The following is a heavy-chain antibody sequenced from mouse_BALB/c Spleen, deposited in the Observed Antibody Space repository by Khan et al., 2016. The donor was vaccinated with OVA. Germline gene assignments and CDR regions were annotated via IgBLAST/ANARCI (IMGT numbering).Heavy chain of an antibody. V-gene: IGHV3-2*02. CDR3: ARGKLLLRYPDYFNY. Sequence: QLEESGPGLVKPSQSLSLTCTVTGYSITSDYAWNWIRQFPGNKLGWMGYIGYSGSTTYNPSLKSRISITRDTSKNQFLLQLNSVTTEDTATYYCARGKLLLRYPDYFNYWGQGTTLTVSS. D-gene: IGHD1-1*01. CDR1: GYSITSDYA. CDR2: IGYSGST. J-gene: IGHJ2*01.